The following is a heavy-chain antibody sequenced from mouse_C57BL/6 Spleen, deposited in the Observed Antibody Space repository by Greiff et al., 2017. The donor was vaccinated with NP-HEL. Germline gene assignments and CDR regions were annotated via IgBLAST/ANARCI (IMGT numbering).Heavy chain of an antibody. CDR3: ARSGGSSFFDY. CDR1: GYTFTSYW. J-gene: IGHJ2*01. CDR2: IDPSDSYN. Sequence: QVQLQQPGAELVMPGASVKLSCKASGYTFTSYWMHWVKQRPGQGLEWIGEIDPSDSYNNYNQKFKGKSTLTVDKSSSTAYMQLSSLTSEDSAVYYCARSGGSSFFDYWGQGTTLTVSS. D-gene: IGHD1-1*01. V-gene: IGHV1-69*01.